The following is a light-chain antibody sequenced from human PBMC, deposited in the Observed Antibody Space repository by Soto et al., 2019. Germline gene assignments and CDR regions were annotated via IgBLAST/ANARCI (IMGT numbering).Light chain of an antibody. CDR1: QSISNW. V-gene: IGKV1-5*03. CDR3: QQYYNYFRT. CDR2: KAS. J-gene: IGKJ1*01. Sequence: DIQMTQSPSTLSASVGDRVTITCRASQSISNWMAWYQQKPGKAPKILIYKASTLESGVPSRFSGSGSGTEFTLTIRSLQPDDFATYYCQQYYNYFRTFGQGTKVEIK.